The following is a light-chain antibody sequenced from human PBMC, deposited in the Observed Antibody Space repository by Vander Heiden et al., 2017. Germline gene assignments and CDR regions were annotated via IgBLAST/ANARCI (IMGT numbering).Light chain of an antibody. CDR2: AAS. CDR3: QKYNSAPST. Sequence: DIQMTQSPSSLSASVGDRVTITCRASQGMSNYLAWYQQKPGKVPKLLIYAASNVQSGVPSRFSGSGSGTDFTLTISSLQPEDVATYYCQKYNSAPSTFGQGTRLEIK. J-gene: IGKJ5*01. CDR1: QGMSNY. V-gene: IGKV1-27*01.